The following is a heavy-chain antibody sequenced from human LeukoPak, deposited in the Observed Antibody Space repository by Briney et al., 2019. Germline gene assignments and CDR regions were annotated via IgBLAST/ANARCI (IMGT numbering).Heavy chain of an antibody. Sequence: GGSLRLSCAASGFRFSSYGMHWFRKAPGKGLEWVALISDDGSSKLYADSVKGRFTISRDNFRNTLYLQMNSLRLEDTAVYYCAKGGGRLHLPFDPWGQGTLVTVSS. V-gene: IGHV3-30*18. J-gene: IGHJ5*02. CDR3: AKGGGRLHLPFDP. CDR1: GFRFSSYG. D-gene: IGHD6-6*01. CDR2: ISDDGSSK.